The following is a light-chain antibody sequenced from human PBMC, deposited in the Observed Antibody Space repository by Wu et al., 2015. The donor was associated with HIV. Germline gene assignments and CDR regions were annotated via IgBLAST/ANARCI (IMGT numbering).Light chain of an antibody. CDR1: QSVSSSY. J-gene: IGKJ1*01. CDR2: GAS. Sequence: EIVLTQSPGTLSLSPGERATLSCRASQSVSSSYLAWYQQKPGQAPRLLIYGASSRATGIPDRFSGSGSGTDFTLTISRLEPEDFAVYYCQQYGTSPPWTFGQGTNGGY. CDR3: QQYGTSPPWT. V-gene: IGKV3-20*01.